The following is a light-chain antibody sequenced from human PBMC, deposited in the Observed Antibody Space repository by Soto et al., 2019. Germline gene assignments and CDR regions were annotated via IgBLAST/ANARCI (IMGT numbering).Light chain of an antibody. Sequence: EIVLTQSPGTLSLSPGERATLSCRASQSVNNNYLAWYQQKPGQPPRLLIYGASSRAIGIPDRFSGGGSGTDFTLTISCLQSEDFATYYCQQYYSYPHTFGQGTKVEIK. V-gene: IGKV3-20*01. CDR2: GAS. CDR3: QQYYSYPHT. J-gene: IGKJ1*01. CDR1: QSVNNNY.